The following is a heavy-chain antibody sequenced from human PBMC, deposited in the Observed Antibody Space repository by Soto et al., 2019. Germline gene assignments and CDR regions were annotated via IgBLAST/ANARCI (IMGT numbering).Heavy chain of an antibody. CDR3: ARYGGGLNDDGDQFYYYYGMDV. V-gene: IGHV1-69*01. J-gene: IGHJ6*02. Sequence: QVQLVQSGAEVKKPGSSVKVSCKASGGTFSSYAISWVRQSPGQGLEWMGGIIPIFGTANYAQKFQGRVTITADESTSTAYMALSSLRSEDTAVYYCARYGGGLNDDGDQFYYYYGMDVWGQGTTVTVSS. CDR1: GGTFSSYA. D-gene: IGHD4-17*01. CDR2: IIPIFGTA.